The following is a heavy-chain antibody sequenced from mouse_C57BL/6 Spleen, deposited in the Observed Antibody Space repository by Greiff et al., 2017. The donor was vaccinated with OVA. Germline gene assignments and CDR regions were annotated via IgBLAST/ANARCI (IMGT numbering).Heavy chain of an antibody. D-gene: IGHD1-1*01. J-gene: IGHJ3*01. CDR1: GFSLTSYG. CDR3: ARGGITTGGFAY. Sequence: VQLVESGPGLVQPSQSLSITCTVSGFSLTSYGVHWVRQSPGKGLEWLGVIWSGGSTDYNAAFISRLSISKDNSKSQVFFKMNSLQADDTAIYYCARGGITTGGFAYWGQGTLVTVSA. V-gene: IGHV2-2*01. CDR2: IWSGGST.